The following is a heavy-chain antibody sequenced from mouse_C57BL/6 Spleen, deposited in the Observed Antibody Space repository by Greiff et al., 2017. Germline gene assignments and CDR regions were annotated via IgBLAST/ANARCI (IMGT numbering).Heavy chain of an antibody. Sequence: QVQLQQPGAELVRPGSSVKLSCKASGYTFTSYWMHWVKQRPIQGLEWIGNIDPSDSDTHYNQKFKDKATLTVDKSSSTAYMQLSSLTSKDSAVYYYAPALFAMDHWGQGTSVTVSS. CDR3: APALFAMDH. J-gene: IGHJ4*01. CDR1: GYTFTSYW. V-gene: IGHV1-52*01. CDR2: IDPSDSDT.